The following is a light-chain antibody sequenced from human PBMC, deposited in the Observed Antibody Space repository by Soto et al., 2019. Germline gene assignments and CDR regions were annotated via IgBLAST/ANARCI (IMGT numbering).Light chain of an antibody. CDR1: QSIDIW. V-gene: IGKV1-5*03. Sequence: DIQMTQSPSILSASVGDRVTITCRASQSIDIWLAWYQQKPGKAPKLLIYKASILESGVPSRFSGSGSGTEFALSISSLQPDDFATYYCQQYNSHVTFGQGTTVEI. CDR2: KAS. J-gene: IGKJ2*01. CDR3: QQYNSHVT.